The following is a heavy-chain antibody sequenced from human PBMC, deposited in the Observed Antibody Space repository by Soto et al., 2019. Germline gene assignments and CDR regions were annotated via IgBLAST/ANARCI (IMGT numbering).Heavy chain of an antibody. CDR1: GFTVSSNY. D-gene: IGHD3-10*01. CDR2: IYAGGST. Sequence: EVQLVESGGGLVQPGGSLRLSCAASGFTVSSNYMSWVRQAPGKGLEWVSVIYAGGSTSYADSVKGRFTISRDNSKNTLYLQMNSLRAEDTAVYYCARDMVRGLYPEYFQHWGQGTLVTVSS. J-gene: IGHJ1*01. V-gene: IGHV3-66*01. CDR3: ARDMVRGLYPEYFQH.